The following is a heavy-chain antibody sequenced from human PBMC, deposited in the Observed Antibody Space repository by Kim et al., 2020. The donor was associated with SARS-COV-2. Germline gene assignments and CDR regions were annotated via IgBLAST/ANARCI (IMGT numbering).Heavy chain of an antibody. Sequence: SETLSLTCTVSGGSISSYYWSWIRQPPGKGLEWIGYIYYSGSTNYNPSLKSRVTISVDTSKNQFSLKLSSVTAADTAVYYCARTEWVEGPFDYWGQGTLVTVSS. CDR1: GGSISSYY. J-gene: IGHJ4*02. CDR2: IYYSGST. V-gene: IGHV4-59*08. D-gene: IGHD2-8*01. CDR3: ARTEWVEGPFDY.